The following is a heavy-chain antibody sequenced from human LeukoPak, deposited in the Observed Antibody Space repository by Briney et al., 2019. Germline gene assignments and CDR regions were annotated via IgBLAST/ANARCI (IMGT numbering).Heavy chain of an antibody. D-gene: IGHD3-9*01. CDR3: ARENYDILTGRAYYFDY. V-gene: IGHV1-2*02. CDR1: GYTFSGSF. J-gene: IGHJ4*02. CDR2: IKPNSAGT. Sequence: ASVKVSCTAPGYTFSGSFMHWVRQAPGQGLEWMGWIKPNSAGTRYAQKFQGRFTMTRDTSINTAYMELSWLTSDDTAVYYCARENYDILTGRAYYFDYWGQGTLVTVSS.